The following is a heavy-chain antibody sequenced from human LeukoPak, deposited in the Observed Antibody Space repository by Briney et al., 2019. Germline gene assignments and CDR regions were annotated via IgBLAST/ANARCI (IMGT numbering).Heavy chain of an antibody. CDR2: IHHSGST. J-gene: IGHJ3*01. V-gene: IGHV4-38-2*01. D-gene: IGHD3-16*02. CDR1: DFSISSCFY. Sequence: SETLSLTCVVSDFSISSCFYWGWIRQPPGKGLEGIGSIHHSGSTYYNPSLTSRVTISVDTSKDQFSLKLTSVTAADSAVYYCARQLEYAWGSYRYRAFDLWGHGTMVTVSP. CDR3: ARQLEYAWGSYRYRAFDL.